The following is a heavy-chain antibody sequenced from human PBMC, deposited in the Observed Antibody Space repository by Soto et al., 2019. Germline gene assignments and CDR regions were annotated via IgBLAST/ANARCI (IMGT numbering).Heavy chain of an antibody. V-gene: IGHV4-4*02. J-gene: IGHJ4*02. D-gene: IGHD1-20*01. Sequence: PSETLSLTCAVSGGSISSSNWWSWVRQPPGKGLEWIGEIYHSGSTNYNPSLKSRVTISVDKSENQFSLKLSSVTAADTAVYYCATSQKGYNWNYFDHWGQGALVTVSS. CDR2: IYHSGST. CDR3: ATSQKGYNWNYFDH. CDR1: GGSISSSNW.